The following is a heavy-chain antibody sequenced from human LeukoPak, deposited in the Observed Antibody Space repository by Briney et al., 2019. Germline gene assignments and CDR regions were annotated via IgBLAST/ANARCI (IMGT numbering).Heavy chain of an antibody. CDR2: ISWNSGSI. D-gene: IGHD3-3*01. J-gene: IGHJ5*02. CDR3: AKVTPVFGIFGMFDP. Sequence: GRSLRLSCAASGFTFYDYAMHWVRQAPGKGLEWVSGISWNSGSIGYADSVKGRFTISRDNAKNSLYLQMNSLRAEDTALYYCAKVTPVFGIFGMFDPWGQGTLVTVSS. CDR1: GFTFYDYA. V-gene: IGHV3-9*01.